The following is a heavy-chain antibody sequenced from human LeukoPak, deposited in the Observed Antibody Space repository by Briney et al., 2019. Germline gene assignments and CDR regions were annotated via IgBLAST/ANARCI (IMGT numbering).Heavy chain of an antibody. CDR1: GFSFNHHW. CDR3: ARDQDGDLLDY. CDR2: INSDGSSA. Sequence: GGSLTLPCADTGFSFNHHWMLWVRQAPGKGLEWVARINSDGSSATYADSVKGRVTISRDNARNTLYLQMSSLRAEDTAVYYCARDQDGDLLDYWGQGTLVTVSS. J-gene: IGHJ4*02. D-gene: IGHD4-17*01. V-gene: IGHV3-74*01.